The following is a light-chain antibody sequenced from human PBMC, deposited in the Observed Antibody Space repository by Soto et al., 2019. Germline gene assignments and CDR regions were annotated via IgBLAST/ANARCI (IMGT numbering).Light chain of an antibody. J-gene: IGLJ2*01. CDR3: CSYAGSYTV. V-gene: IGLV2-11*01. CDR1: RRDVGGYNY. Sequence: QSVLTQPRSVSGSPGQSVTISCTGTRRDVGGYNYVSWYQQHSGKAPKLMIYDVSKRPSGVPDRFSGSKSGNTASLTISGLQAEDEADYYCCSYAGSYTVFGGGTKLTVL. CDR2: DVS.